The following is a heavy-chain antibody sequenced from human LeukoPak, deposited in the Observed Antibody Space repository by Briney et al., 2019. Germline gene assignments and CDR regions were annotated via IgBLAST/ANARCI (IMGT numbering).Heavy chain of an antibody. CDR3: ARSSYGDGAFDI. CDR2: IYHSGST. D-gene: IGHD4-17*01. Sequence: SETLSLTCAVSGGSISSGGYSWSWIRQPPGKGLEWIGYIYHSGSTYYNPSLKSRVTISVDRSKNQFSLKLSSVTAADTAVYYCARSSYGDGAFDIWGQGTMVTVSS. CDR1: GGSISSGGYS. V-gene: IGHV4-30-2*01. J-gene: IGHJ3*02.